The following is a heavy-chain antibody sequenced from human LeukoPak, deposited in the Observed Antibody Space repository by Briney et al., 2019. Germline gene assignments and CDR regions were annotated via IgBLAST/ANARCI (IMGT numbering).Heavy chain of an antibody. J-gene: IGHJ4*02. D-gene: IGHD4-17*01. CDR3: AKDLSKVTTIASDY. Sequence: GGSLRLSCAASGFTFDDYAMHWVRQAPGKGLEWVSGISWNSGSIGYADSVKGRFTISRDSAKNSLYLQMNSLRAEDTALYYCAKDLSKVTTIASDYWGQGTLVTVSS. CDR2: ISWNSGSI. V-gene: IGHV3-9*01. CDR1: GFTFDDYA.